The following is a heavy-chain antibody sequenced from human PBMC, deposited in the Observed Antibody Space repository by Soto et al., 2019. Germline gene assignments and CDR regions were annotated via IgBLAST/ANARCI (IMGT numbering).Heavy chain of an antibody. D-gene: IGHD6-13*01. J-gene: IGHJ4*02. CDR1: GYSFTSYW. CDR2: IDPSDSYT. CDR3: ASLQAAASHNDLTFPY. Sequence: EVQLVQSGAEVKKPGESLRISCKGSGYSFTSYWISWVRQMPGKGLEWMGRIDPSDSYTNYSPSSQGHVTISADKSISTSYLQWTSLTAPATATYYCASLQAAASHNDLTFPYWGQGTLVTFSS. V-gene: IGHV5-10-1*01.